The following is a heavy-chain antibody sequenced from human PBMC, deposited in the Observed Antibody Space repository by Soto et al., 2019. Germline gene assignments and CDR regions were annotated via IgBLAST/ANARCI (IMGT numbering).Heavy chain of an antibody. D-gene: IGHD2-15*01. J-gene: IGHJ4*02. Sequence: SETLSLTCTVSAGSISSGGYYWSWIRQHPGKGLEWIGYIYYSGSTYYNPSLKSRVTISVDTSKNQFSLKLSSVTAADTAVYYCARSGCDTLAQFDYWGKGTLVPVSS. CDR2: IYYSGST. CDR3: ARSGCDTLAQFDY. CDR1: AGSISSGGYY. V-gene: IGHV4-31*03.